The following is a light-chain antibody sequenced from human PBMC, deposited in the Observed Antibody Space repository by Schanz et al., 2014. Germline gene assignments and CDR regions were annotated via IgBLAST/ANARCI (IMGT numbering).Light chain of an antibody. CDR1: SSDVGSYNY. CDR3: SSYTSSSPFV. Sequence: QSALTQPASVSGSPGQSITISCTGTSSDVGSYNYVSWYQQHPGKAPKLMISAVSDRPSGVSNRFSGSKSGNTASLTISGLQAEDEADYYCSSYTSSSPFVFGTGTKLTVL. CDR2: AVS. V-gene: IGLV2-14*03. J-gene: IGLJ1*01.